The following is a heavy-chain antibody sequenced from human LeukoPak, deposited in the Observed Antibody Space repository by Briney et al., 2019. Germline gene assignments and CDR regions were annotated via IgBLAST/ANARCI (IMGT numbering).Heavy chain of an antibody. Sequence: LSLTCTDSGGSIGGDECCCSWLRQPQGKGLERIAYMYYSGSTYYNPSLKSRVIMSADMSKIQFSLKLSSVTAADTAVYYCARPYYYDSRIDPWGQGTLVTVSS. CDR2: MYYSGST. V-gene: IGHV4-30-4*01. CDR3: ARPYYYDSRIDP. J-gene: IGHJ5*02. CDR1: GGSIGGDECC. D-gene: IGHD3-22*01.